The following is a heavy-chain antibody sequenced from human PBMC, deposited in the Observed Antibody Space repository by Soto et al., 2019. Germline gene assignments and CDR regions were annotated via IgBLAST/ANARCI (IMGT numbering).Heavy chain of an antibody. J-gene: IGHJ4*02. V-gene: IGHV4-34*01. CDR1: GGSFGGYF. D-gene: IGHD3-16*01. CDR3: QGGDF. CDR2: INDSGNT. Sequence: PSETLSLTCAVSGGSFGGYFWSWIRQSPAKGLEWIGEINDSGNTYYNPSFKSRLTISVDTSTSQISSRLTSVTAADSAVYYCQGGDFWGQGTRVTVSS.